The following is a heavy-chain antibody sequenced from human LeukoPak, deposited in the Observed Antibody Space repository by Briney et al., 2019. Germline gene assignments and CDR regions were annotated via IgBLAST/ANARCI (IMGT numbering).Heavy chain of an antibody. D-gene: IGHD3-10*01. J-gene: IGHJ3*02. CDR2: INPNSGGT. CDR1: GYTFTGYY. V-gene: IGHV1-2*04. Sequence: ASVKVSCKASGYTFTGYYMHWVRQAPGQGLEWLGWINPNSGGTNYAQKFQGWVTMTRDTSISTAYMELSRLRSDDTAVYYCATGRDYFGSGNNDAFDIWGQGTMVTVSS. CDR3: ATGRDYFGSGNNDAFDI.